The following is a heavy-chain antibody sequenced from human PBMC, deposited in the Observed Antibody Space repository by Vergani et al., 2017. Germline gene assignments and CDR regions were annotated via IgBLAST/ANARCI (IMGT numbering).Heavy chain of an antibody. CDR1: GFTFSSYS. CDR3: ARDDHIAAPSLSYGMDV. Sequence: EVQLLESGGGLVQPGGSLRLSCAASGFTFSSYSMNWVRQAPGKGLEWVSYISSSSSTIYYADSVKGRFTISRDNAKNSLYLQMNSLRAEDTAVYYCARDDHIAAPSLSYGMDVWGQGTTVTVSS. D-gene: IGHD6-6*01. CDR2: ISSSSSTI. J-gene: IGHJ6*02. V-gene: IGHV3-48*01.